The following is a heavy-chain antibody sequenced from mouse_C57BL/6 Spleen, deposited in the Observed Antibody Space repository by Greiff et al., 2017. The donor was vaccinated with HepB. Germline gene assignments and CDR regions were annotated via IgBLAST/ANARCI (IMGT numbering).Heavy chain of an antibody. D-gene: IGHD2-4*01. V-gene: IGHV1-55*01. CDR2: IYPGSGST. CDR3: ARYDYDSYYYAMDY. J-gene: IGHJ4*01. CDR1: GYTFTSYW. Sequence: QVQLQQSGAELVKPGASVKMSCKASGYTFTSYWITWVKQRPGQGLEWIGDIYPGSGSTNYNEKFKSKATLTVDTSSSTAYMQLSSLTSEDSAVYYCARYDYDSYYYAMDYWGQGTSVTVSS.